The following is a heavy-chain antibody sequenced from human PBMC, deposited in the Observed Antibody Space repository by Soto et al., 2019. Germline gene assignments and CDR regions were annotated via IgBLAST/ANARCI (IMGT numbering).Heavy chain of an antibody. J-gene: IGHJ5*02. CDR1: GGSISSSSYY. V-gene: IGHV4-39*01. Sequence: SETLSLTCTVSGGSISSSSYYWVWIRQPPGKGLEWIGSIYYSGSTYYNPSLKSRVTISVDTSKNQFSLKLSSVTAADTAVYYCARRARYYDFWSGYYNWFDPWGQGTLVTVSS. CDR3: ARRARYYDFWSGYYNWFDP. D-gene: IGHD3-3*01. CDR2: IYYSGST.